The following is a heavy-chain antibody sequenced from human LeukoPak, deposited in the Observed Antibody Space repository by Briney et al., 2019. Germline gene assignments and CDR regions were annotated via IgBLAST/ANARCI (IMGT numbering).Heavy chain of an antibody. CDR1: GFPLRSFW. J-gene: IGHJ4*02. V-gene: IGHV3-7*01. Sequence: GGSLRLSCAASGFPLRSFWMSWVPQAPGKGLEGVANIKYDGSEIDYVDSVKGRFTISRDNAKNSLYLQMNSLRAEDTAVYYCARDIAAPGLFFDYWGQGTLVTVSS. CDR2: IKYDGSEI. D-gene: IGHD6-13*01. CDR3: ARDIAAPGLFFDY.